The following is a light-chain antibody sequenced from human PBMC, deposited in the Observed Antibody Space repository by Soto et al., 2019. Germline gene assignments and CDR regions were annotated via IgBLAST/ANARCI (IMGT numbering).Light chain of an antibody. J-gene: IGLJ2*01. CDR3: NSYTSGTPYVV. V-gene: IGLV2-14*01. CDR2: EVT. CDR1: SSDVGGYNY. Sequence: QSALTQPASVSGSPGQSITISCTGTSSDVGGYNYVSWYQQHPGKAPKLMIYEVTNRPSGVSNRFSGSKSGNTASLTISGLQAEDEADYYCNSYTSGTPYVVFGGGTKLTVL.